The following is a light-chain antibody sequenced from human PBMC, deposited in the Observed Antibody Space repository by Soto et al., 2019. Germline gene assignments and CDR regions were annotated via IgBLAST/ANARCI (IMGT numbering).Light chain of an antibody. CDR3: QQYGNSPVFT. CDR1: QSVSSSY. J-gene: IGKJ3*01. CDR2: ATS. V-gene: IGKV3-20*01. Sequence: EIVLTQSPGALSLSPGERATLSCRASQSVSSSYLAWYQQKPGQAPRLLIYATSNRATGIPDRFSGSGSGADFTLTISRLEPEDFAVYDCQQYGNSPVFTFGPGTKVDIK.